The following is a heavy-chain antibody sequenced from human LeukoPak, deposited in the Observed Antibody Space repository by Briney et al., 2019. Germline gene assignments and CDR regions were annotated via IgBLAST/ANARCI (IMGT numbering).Heavy chain of an antibody. D-gene: IGHD1-26*01. J-gene: IGHJ3*02. CDR2: ISGYNGNT. V-gene: IGHV1-18*01. CDR3: ARDPSLVGATIAFDI. Sequence: ASVKVSCKASGYTFTSYGINWVRQAPGQGLEWMGWISGYNGNTDYAQKFQGRVTMTTDTSTSTAYMELRSLRSDDTALYYCARDPSLVGATIAFDIWGQGTMVTVSS. CDR1: GYTFTSYG.